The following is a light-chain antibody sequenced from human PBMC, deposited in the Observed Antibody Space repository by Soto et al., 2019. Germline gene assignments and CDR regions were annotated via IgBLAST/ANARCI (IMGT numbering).Light chain of an antibody. CDR1: SSDVGGYNY. V-gene: IGLV2-14*01. CDR2: EVS. J-gene: IGLJ1*01. Sequence: ALAQPASVSGSPGQSITISCTGSSSDVGGYNYVSWYQQHPGKAPKLMIYEVSNRPSGVSNRFSGSKSGNTASLTISGLQAADEADYYCSSYTSSSTLVFGTGSKVTVL. CDR3: SSYTSSSTLV.